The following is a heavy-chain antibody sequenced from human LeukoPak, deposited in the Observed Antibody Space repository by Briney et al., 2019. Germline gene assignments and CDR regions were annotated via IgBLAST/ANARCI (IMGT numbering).Heavy chain of an antibody. J-gene: IGHJ4*02. D-gene: IGHD3-10*01. CDR2: ISSSSSTI. CDR1: GFTFSSYS. CDR3: ARYSSGYYFDY. V-gene: IGHV3-48*01. Sequence: GGSLRLSCAASGFTFSSYSMNWVRQAPGKGLEWVSYISSSSSTIYYADSVKGRFTISRDNAKNSLYLQMNSLRAEDTAVYYCARYSSGYYFDYWGQGTLVTVSS.